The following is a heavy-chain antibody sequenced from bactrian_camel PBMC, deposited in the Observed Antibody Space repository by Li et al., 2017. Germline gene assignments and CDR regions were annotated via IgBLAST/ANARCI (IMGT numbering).Heavy chain of an antibody. CDR3: AAGSTWCPPSIRLQAAPYFN. V-gene: IGHV3S67*01. Sequence: VQLVESGGVSVQAGGSLTLSCEASGYSFRRYCMGWFRQAPGKEREEVATIDSIDTTKYADSVKGRFTISKDNAKNTLYLQMDALKLEDTGTYYCAAGSTWCPPSIRLQAAPYFNWGQGTQVTVS. D-gene: IGHD7*01. CDR2: IDSIDTT. J-gene: IGHJ4*01. CDR1: GYSFRRYC.